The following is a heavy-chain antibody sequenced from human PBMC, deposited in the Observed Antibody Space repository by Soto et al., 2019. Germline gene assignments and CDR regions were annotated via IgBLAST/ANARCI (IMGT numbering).Heavy chain of an antibody. D-gene: IGHD3-16*01. V-gene: IGHV3-30*03. Sequence: QVQLVESGGGVVQPGRSLRLSCAASGFTFSSYGMHWVRQAPCKGLEWVAVISYDGSKKYYADSVKGRFTISRDNSKNTLYLQMNSLRAEDTAVYYGLMRSAHGQGLPGNWFDPWGQGTLVTVSS. CDR3: LMRSAHGQGLPGNWFDP. J-gene: IGHJ5*02. CDR1: GFTFSSYG. CDR2: ISYDGSKK.